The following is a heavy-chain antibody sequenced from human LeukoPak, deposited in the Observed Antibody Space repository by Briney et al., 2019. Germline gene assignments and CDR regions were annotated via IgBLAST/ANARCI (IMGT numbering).Heavy chain of an antibody. V-gene: IGHV4-4*07. CDR1: GDSISYFY. D-gene: IGHD3-10*01. CDR3: ARRYPSVRGANLRPQEVRKYYFDY. J-gene: IGHJ4*02. Sequence: SETLSLTCSVSGDSISYFYWSWIRQAAGKGLEWIGRTSSSGNTDYNASLKSRVTISVDTSKNQFSLKLSSVTAADTAVYYCARRYPSVRGANLRPQEVRKYYFDYWGQGTLVTVSS. CDR2: TSSSGNT.